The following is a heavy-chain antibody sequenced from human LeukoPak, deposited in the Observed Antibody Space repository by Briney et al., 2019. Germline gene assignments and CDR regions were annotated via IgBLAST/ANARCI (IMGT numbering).Heavy chain of an antibody. J-gene: IGHJ3*02. D-gene: IGHD1-26*01. Sequence: GGSLRLSCAPSGFTFSSYSMNWVRQAPGKGLEWVSSISSSSSYIYYADSVKGRFTISRDNAKNSLYLQMNSLRAEDTAVYYCAGDGGSYEVAFDIWGQGTMVTASS. CDR1: GFTFSSYS. CDR3: AGDGGSYEVAFDI. CDR2: ISSSSSYI. V-gene: IGHV3-21*01.